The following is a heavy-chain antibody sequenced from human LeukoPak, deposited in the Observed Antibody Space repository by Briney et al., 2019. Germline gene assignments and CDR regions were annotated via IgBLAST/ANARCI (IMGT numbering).Heavy chain of an antibody. CDR3: AKDLGVRYFDWLIPGSDY. D-gene: IGHD3-9*01. J-gene: IGHJ4*02. V-gene: IGHV3-23*01. Sequence: GGSLRLSCVASGFTFSTYAMSWVRQAPGKGLEWVSSISASGTSPYYTDSVKGRFTISRDTSKNTLYLQMNSLRAEDTAVYYCAKDLGVRYFDWLIPGSDYWGQGTLVTVSS. CDR2: ISASGTSP. CDR1: GFTFSTYA.